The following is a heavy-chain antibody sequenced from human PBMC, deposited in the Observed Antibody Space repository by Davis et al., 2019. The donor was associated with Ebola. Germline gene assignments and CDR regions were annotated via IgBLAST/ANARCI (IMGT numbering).Heavy chain of an antibody. Sequence: MPSETLSLTCTVSGGSMRSSYWSWIRQPPGKGLEWIGYIYYSGSTTYNPSLKSRVTISVDTSKNQFSLKLSSVTAADTAVYYCARVRDYYGSGTPWGQGTLVTVSS. CDR2: IYYSGST. D-gene: IGHD3-10*01. CDR3: ARVRDYYGSGTP. V-gene: IGHV4-59*12. CDR1: GGSMRSSY. J-gene: IGHJ5*02.